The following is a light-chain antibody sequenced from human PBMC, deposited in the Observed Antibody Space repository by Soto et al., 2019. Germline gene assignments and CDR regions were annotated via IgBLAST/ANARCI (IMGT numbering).Light chain of an antibody. CDR2: SNN. CDR3: AAWDDGLNAHDV. Sequence: QSALTQPPSASGTPGQRVTISCSGSSSNIGSNTVNWYQQLPGTAPKLLIYSNNQRPSGVPDRFSGSKSGTSASLAISGLQSEDEADYYCAAWDDGLNAHDVFGTGTKLTVL. CDR1: SSNIGSNT. V-gene: IGLV1-44*01. J-gene: IGLJ1*01.